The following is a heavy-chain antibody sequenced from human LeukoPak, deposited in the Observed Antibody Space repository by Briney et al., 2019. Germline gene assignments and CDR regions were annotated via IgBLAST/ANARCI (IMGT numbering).Heavy chain of an antibody. CDR3: AGGGGPTVTTSFFDY. CDR2: ISGSGGST. CDR1: GFTFSSYA. D-gene: IGHD4-17*01. J-gene: IGHJ4*02. V-gene: IGHV3-23*01. Sequence: GGSLRLSCAASGFTFSSYAMSWVRQAPGKGLEWVSAISGSGGSTYYADSVKGRFTTSRDNSKNTLYLQMNSLRAEDTAVYYCAGGGGPTVTTSFFDYWGQGTLVTVSS.